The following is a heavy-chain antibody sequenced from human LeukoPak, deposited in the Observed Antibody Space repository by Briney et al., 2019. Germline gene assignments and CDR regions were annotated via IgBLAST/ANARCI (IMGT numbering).Heavy chain of an antibody. CDR1: GGSISSGGYS. Sequence: PSETLSLTCAVSGGSISSGGYSWSWIRQPPGKGLEWIGYIYHSGSTYYNPSLKSRVTISVDRSKNQFSLKLSSVTAADTAVYYCARSHGLITSQNIGPPDWFDPWGQGTLVTVSS. V-gene: IGHV4-30-2*01. CDR3: ARSHGLITSQNIGPPDWFDP. CDR2: IYHSGST. D-gene: IGHD1-20*01. J-gene: IGHJ5*02.